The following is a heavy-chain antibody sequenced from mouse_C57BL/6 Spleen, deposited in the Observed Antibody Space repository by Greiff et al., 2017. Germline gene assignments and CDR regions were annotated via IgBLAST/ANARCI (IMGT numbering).Heavy chain of an antibody. CDR1: GYTFTSYT. CDR2: INPSSGYT. D-gene: IGHD2-5*01. V-gene: IGHV1-4*01. CDR3: ARGSYYSNSHYAMDY. J-gene: IGHJ4*01. Sequence: VKLQESGAELARPGASVKMSCKASGYTFTSYTMHWVKQRPGQGLEWIGYINPSSGYTKYNQKFKDKATLTADKSSSTAYMQLSSLTSEDSAVYYCARGSYYSNSHYAMDYWGQGTSVTVSS.